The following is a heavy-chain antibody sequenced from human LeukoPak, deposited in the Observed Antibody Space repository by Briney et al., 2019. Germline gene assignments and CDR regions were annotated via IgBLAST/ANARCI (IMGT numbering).Heavy chain of an antibody. J-gene: IGHJ4*02. CDR3: ASRPSHVYYYGVIDY. Sequence: GGSLRLSCAASGFTFSTHWMSWVRQVPGKRLEWVANIKQDGSEMYYVDSVKGRFTISRDNAKNSLYLQMNSLRAEDTAVYYCASRPSHVYYYGVIDYWGQGTLVTVSS. CDR1: GFTFSTHW. V-gene: IGHV3-7*01. D-gene: IGHD3-22*01. CDR2: IKQDGSEM.